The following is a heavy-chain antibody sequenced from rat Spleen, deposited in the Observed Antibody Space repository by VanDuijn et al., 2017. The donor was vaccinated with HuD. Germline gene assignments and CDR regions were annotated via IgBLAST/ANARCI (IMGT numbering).Heavy chain of an antibody. CDR3: ARWNNYVAY. J-gene: IGHJ3*01. CDR2: INSAGST. V-gene: IGHV3-3*01. CDR1: GYSITSSYR. Sequence: EEQLQESGPGLVKPSQSLSLTCSVTGYSITSSYRWNWIRKFPGHKLEWMGYINSAGSTNYNPSLRSRISITRDTSKNQFFLQVNSVTTQDTATYYCARWNNYVAYWGQGTLVTVSS. D-gene: IGHD1-10*01.